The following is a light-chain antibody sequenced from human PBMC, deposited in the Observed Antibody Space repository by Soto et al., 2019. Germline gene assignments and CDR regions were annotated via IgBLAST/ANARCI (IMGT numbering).Light chain of an antibody. CDR3: QSYDSSLSVV. CDR2: GNS. CDR1: SSNIGAGYD. Sequence: QSVLTQPPSVSGAPGQRVTISCTGSSSNIGAGYDVHWYQQLPGPAPKLLIYGNSNRPSVVPDRFSGSKSGTSASLAITGLQAEDEADYYCQSYDSSLSVVFGGGTKLTVL. J-gene: IGLJ2*01. V-gene: IGLV1-40*01.